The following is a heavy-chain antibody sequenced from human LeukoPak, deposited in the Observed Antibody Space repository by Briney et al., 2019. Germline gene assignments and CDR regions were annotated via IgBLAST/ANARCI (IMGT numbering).Heavy chain of an antibody. D-gene: IGHD6-13*01. V-gene: IGHV3-30*18. CDR3: AKEYSSSWVQYYFDY. J-gene: IGHJ4*02. Sequence: GRSLRLSCAASGFTFSSYGMHWVRQAPGKGLEWVAVISYDGSNKYYADSVKGRFTISRDNSKNTLYLQMNSLRAEDTAVYYCAKEYSSSWVQYYFDYWGQGTLVTVSS. CDR2: ISYDGSNK. CDR1: GFTFSSYG.